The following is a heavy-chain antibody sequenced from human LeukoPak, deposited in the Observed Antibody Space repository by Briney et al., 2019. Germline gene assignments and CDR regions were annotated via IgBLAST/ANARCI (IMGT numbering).Heavy chain of an antibody. CDR1: GYTFTSYG. Sequence: ASVKVSCKASGYTFTSYGISWVRQAPGQGLEWMGWISAYNGNTNYAQKLQGRVTMTTDTSTSTAYMELSRLRSDDTAVYFCARSTTPNENEYFEHWGQGTLVTVSS. J-gene: IGHJ1*01. V-gene: IGHV1-18*01. D-gene: IGHD2/OR15-2a*01. CDR2: ISAYNGNT. CDR3: ARSTTPNENEYFEH.